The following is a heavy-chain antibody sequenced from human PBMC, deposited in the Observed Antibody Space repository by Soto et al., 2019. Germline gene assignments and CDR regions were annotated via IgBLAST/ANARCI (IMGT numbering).Heavy chain of an antibody. J-gene: IGHJ6*02. Sequence: LRLSCAASGFTFSSYSMNWVRQAPGKGLEWVSSISSSSSYIYYADSVKGRFTISRDNAKNSLYLQMNSLRAEDTAVYYCAGGPDSSGYYECYYYYGLDLWGPGTTVTVSS. D-gene: IGHD3-22*01. V-gene: IGHV3-21*01. CDR2: ISSSSSYI. CDR3: AGGPDSSGYYECYYYYGLDL. CDR1: GFTFSSYS.